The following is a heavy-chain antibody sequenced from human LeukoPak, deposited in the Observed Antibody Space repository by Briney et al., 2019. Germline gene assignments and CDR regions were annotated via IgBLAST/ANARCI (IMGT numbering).Heavy chain of an antibody. CDR3: ARDVPLDDYYGSGTYSYYFDY. Sequence: GRSLRLSCAASGFTFSTYNMNWVRQAPGKGLEWVSSIGKSSDKYYADSVKGRFTISRDNAKNSVYLQLNSRRAEDTALYYCARDVPLDDYYGSGTYSYYFDYWGQGALVTVSS. D-gene: IGHD3-10*01. V-gene: IGHV3-69-1*02. CDR1: GFTFSTYN. J-gene: IGHJ4*02. CDR2: IGKSSDK.